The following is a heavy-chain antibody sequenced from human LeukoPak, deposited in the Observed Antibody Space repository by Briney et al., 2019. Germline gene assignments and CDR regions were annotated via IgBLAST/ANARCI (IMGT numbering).Heavy chain of an antibody. D-gene: IGHD6-13*01. CDR2: IYYSGST. CDR1: GGSLGSYY. Sequence: PSETLSLTCTVSGGSLGSYYWSWIRQPPGKGLEWIGYIYYSGSTNYNPSLKSRVTISVDTSKNQFSLKLSSVTAADTAVYYCAREVGGYSSSWYGDYFDYWGQGTLVTVSS. V-gene: IGHV4-59*01. J-gene: IGHJ4*02. CDR3: AREVGGYSSSWYGDYFDY.